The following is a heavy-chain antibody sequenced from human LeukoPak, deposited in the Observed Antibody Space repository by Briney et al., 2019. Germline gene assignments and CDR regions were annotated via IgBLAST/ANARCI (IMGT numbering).Heavy chain of an antibody. Sequence: ASVKVSCRASGYTFTGYYMHWVRQAPGQGFEWMGRINPNSGGTNYAQKFQGRVTMTRDTSISTAYMELSRLRSDDTAVYYCARDQGYCSGGSCYSWVYWGQGTLVTVSS. D-gene: IGHD2-15*01. CDR3: ARDQGYCSGGSCYSWVY. J-gene: IGHJ4*02. CDR2: INPNSGGT. CDR1: GYTFTGYY. V-gene: IGHV1-2*06.